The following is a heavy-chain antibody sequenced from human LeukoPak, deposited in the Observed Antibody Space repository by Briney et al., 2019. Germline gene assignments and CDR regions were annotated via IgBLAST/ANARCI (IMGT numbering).Heavy chain of an antibody. CDR2: ISGSGDTT. CDR1: GFTFSSYG. Sequence: GGSLRLSCAASGFTFSSYGMNWVRQAPGKGLEWVSTISGSGDTTYYADSVKGRFTISRDNSKNTLYLQMNSLRAEDTAAYYCARGGYPTNYYYMDVWGKGTTVTVSS. J-gene: IGHJ6*03. CDR3: ARGGYPTNYYYMDV. V-gene: IGHV3-23*01. D-gene: IGHD5-18*01.